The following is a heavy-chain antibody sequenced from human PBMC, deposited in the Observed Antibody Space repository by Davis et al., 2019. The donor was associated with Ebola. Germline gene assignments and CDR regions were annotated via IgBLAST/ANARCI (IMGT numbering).Heavy chain of an antibody. CDR1: GFSFSSYT. CDR2: ISSSGNYI. D-gene: IGHD6-6*01. Sequence: GESLKISCAASGFSFSSYTMNWVRQAPGKGLEWVSSISSSGNYIYQTDSLKGRFTISRDNAKNSLYLQMNSLRAEDTAVYYCARDLVQLLSSSAGYYYGMDVWGKGTTVTVSS. CDR3: ARDLVQLLSSSAGYYYGMDV. J-gene: IGHJ6*04. V-gene: IGHV3-21*01.